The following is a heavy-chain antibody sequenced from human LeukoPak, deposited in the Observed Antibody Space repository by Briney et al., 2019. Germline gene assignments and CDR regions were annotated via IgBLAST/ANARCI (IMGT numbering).Heavy chain of an antibody. Sequence: SGGSLRLSCAASGFSFSTYWMSWVRQAPGKGPEWVANIKQDGSEKYYVDSVKGRFTISRDNAKNPLYLQLNSLRAEDTAVYYCARESSGFFAYWGQGTLVTVSS. CDR3: ARESSGFFAY. CDR2: IKQDGSEK. V-gene: IGHV3-7*04. CDR1: GFSFSTYW. D-gene: IGHD3-22*01. J-gene: IGHJ4*02.